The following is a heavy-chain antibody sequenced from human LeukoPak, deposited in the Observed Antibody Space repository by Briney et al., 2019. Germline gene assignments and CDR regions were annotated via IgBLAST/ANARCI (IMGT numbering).Heavy chain of an antibody. Sequence: SETLSLTCAVYGGSFSGYYWSWIRQPPGKGLEWIGDINHSGSTNYNPSLKSRVTISVDTSKNQFSLRLSSVTAADTAVYYCARDLTDHYYGRDYYYYMDVWGKGTTVTISS. V-gene: IGHV4-34*01. D-gene: IGHD3-10*01. CDR2: INHSGST. CDR3: ARDLTDHYYGRDYYYYMDV. J-gene: IGHJ6*03. CDR1: GGSFSGYY.